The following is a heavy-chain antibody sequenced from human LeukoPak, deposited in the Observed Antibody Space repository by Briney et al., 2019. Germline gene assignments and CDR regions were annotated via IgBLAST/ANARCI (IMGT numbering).Heavy chain of an antibody. J-gene: IGHJ6*03. CDR3: ARAVPTAAGGYYMDV. V-gene: IGHV1-18*01. D-gene: IGHD2-2*01. CDR1: GYTFTSYD. Sequence: GASVKVSCKASGYTFTSYDINWVRQAPGQGLEWLGWISTYNGNTNYAQKFQGRVTMTTDTSTSTGYMELRSLRSDDTAVYYCARAVPTAAGGYYMDVWGKGTTVTVSS. CDR2: ISTYNGNT.